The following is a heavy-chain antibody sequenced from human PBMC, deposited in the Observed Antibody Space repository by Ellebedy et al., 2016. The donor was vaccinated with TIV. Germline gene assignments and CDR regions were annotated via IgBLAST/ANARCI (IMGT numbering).Heavy chain of an antibody. CDR3: ATLSRDGYNRGVDY. D-gene: IGHD5-24*01. V-gene: IGHV4-59*01. CDR2: IYYSGST. CDR1: GGSISSYY. Sequence: SETLSLXCTVSGGSISSYYWSWIRQPPGKGLEWIGYIYYSGSTNYNPSLKSRVTISVDTSKNQFSLKLSSVTAADTAVYYCATLSRDGYNRGVDYWGQGTLVTVSS. J-gene: IGHJ4*02.